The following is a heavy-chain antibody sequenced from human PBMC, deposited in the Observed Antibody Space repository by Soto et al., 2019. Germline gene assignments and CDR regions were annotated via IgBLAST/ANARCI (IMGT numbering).Heavy chain of an antibody. CDR1: GFSLTNSGVG. CDR3: ANRVSYSAWDVGWFDS. CDR2: IYWDNDR. D-gene: IGHD2-15*01. J-gene: IGHJ5*01. V-gene: IGHV2-5*02. Sequence: QITLKESGPTLVEPTQTLTLTCSFSGFSLTNSGVGVGWFRQAPGKALECLGIIYWDNDRRYNPSLKTRLTIPKDTSQHQVVLSMTYMEPVETGTYYCANRVSYSAWDVGWFDSWGQGTPVTVS.